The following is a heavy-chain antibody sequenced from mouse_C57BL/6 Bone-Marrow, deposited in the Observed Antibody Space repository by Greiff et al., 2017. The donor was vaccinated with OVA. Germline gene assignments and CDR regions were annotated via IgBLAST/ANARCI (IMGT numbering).Heavy chain of an antibody. Sequence: VQLKESGPELVKPGASVKIPCKASGYTFTDYNMDWVKQSHGKSLEWIGDINPNNGGTIYNQKFKGKATLTVDKSSSTAYMELRSLTSEDTAVYYCARRKTAQATAWFAYWGQGTLVTVSA. CDR2: INPNNGGT. J-gene: IGHJ3*01. CDR1: GYTFTDYN. V-gene: IGHV1-18*01. CDR3: ARRKTAQATAWFAY. D-gene: IGHD3-2*02.